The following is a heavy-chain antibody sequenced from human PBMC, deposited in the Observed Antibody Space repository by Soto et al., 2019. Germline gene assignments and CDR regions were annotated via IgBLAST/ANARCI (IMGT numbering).Heavy chain of an antibody. CDR3: AKFAPSISILWGFDH. V-gene: IGHV3-30*18. CDR2: ISHDGNKE. J-gene: IGHJ4*02. D-gene: IGHD2-21*01. Sequence: GGSLGLARAASGFTFSNYGMHWVRQAPGKGLEWVAVISHDGNKEYYADSVRGRFTISRDNSKKTVYLQMNSLRAEDTAMYYCAKFAPSISILWGFDHRGQGTLVTVSS. CDR1: GFTFSNYG.